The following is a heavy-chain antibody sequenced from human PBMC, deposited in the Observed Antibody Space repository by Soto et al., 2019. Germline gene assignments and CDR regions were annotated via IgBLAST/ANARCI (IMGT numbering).Heavy chain of an antibody. CDR2: IYHSGST. CDR1: GGSISSSNW. J-gene: IGHJ5*02. D-gene: IGHD3-22*01. Sequence: PSETLSLTCAVSGGSISSSNWWSWVRQPPGKGLEWIGEIYHSGSTNYNPSLKSRVTISVDKSKNQFSLKLGSVTAADTAVYYCSYYDDASDWFYPCGQGTPVTVSS. CDR3: SYYDDASDWFYP. V-gene: IGHV4-4*02.